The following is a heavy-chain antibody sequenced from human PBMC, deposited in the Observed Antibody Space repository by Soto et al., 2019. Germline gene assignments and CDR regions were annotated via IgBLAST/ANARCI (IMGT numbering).Heavy chain of an antibody. CDR1: GYTFRNFG. V-gene: IGHV1-18*01. CDR3: ARENSYFDY. CDR2: ISAYNANA. Sequence: QIQLLQSGAEVKKPGASVKVTCKASGYTFRNFGISWVRQAPGQGLEWMGWISAYNANANYAQKFQGRLTMTADTSTSTAYLEMRSLRAEDPALYYFARENSYFDYWGQGTLVTVSS. J-gene: IGHJ4*02.